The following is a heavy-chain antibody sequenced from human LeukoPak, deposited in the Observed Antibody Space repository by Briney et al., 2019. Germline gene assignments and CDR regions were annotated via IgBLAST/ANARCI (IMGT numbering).Heavy chain of an antibody. CDR2: MSSDGNAI. J-gene: IGHJ4*02. V-gene: IGHV3-30-3*01. D-gene: IGHD3-22*01. CDR3: VREGEHYSDHTASFDY. Sequence: GGSLRLSCAASGFAFTAYLIHWVRQPPGKGLEWVAVMSSDGNAIFYADSVRGRFTISRDNSKNTLYLQVNSLRVEDTAVHYCVREGEHYSDHTASFDYWGQGTLVTVSS. CDR1: GFAFTAYL.